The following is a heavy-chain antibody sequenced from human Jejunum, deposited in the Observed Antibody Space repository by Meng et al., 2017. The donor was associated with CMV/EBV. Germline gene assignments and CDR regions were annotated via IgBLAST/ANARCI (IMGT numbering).Heavy chain of an antibody. CDR2: MNPNNGNT. D-gene: IGHD2-15*01. CDR3: ASHQQFCSGGSCYSLGYYYGTDV. J-gene: IGHJ6*02. Sequence: NWVPQAPGQVLEWMGWMNPNNGNTGYAQKFQGRFTMTWNTSTSTAYMELSSLRSEDTAIYYCASHQQFCSGGSCYSLGYYYGTDVWGQGTTVTVSS. V-gene: IGHV1-8*01.